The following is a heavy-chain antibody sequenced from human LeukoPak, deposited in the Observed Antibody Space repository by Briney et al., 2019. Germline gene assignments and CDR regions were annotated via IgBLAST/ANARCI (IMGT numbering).Heavy chain of an antibody. CDR2: ITGSGGST. D-gene: IGHD3-3*02. V-gene: IGHV3-23*01. CDR1: GFTFSSNA. J-gene: IGHJ4*02. CDR3: AKGLSIASSFFDY. Sequence: EGSLRLSCAASGFTFSSNAMSWVRQAPGKGLEWVSYITGSGGSTLYADSVKGRFTVSRDNSKNTLYLQMNSLRAEDTAVYFCAKGLSIASSFFDYWGQGTLVTVSS.